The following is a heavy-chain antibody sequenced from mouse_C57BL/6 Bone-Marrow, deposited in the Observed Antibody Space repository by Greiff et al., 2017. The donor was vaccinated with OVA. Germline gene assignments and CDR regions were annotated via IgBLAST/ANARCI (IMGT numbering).Heavy chain of an antibody. CDR3: ARDKSTVITPWVAY. CDR1: GFTFSSYA. D-gene: IGHD2-4*01. CDR2: ISDGGSYT. J-gene: IGHJ3*01. V-gene: IGHV5-4*01. Sequence: EVKLMESGGGLVKPGGSLKLSCAASGFTFSSYAMSWVRQTPEKRLEWVATISDGGSYTYYPDNLKGRFTISRDNDKNNLYLQMSDLNSEDTAMYYCARDKSTVITPWVAYWGQGTLVTVSA.